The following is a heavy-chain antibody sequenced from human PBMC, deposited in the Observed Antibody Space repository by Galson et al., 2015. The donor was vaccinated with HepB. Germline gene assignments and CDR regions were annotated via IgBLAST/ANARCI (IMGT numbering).Heavy chain of an antibody. J-gene: IGHJ6*02. CDR2: IYYSGST. CDR3: ARDTATIFGVVSYGMDV. CDR1: GGSISSGGYY. V-gene: IGHV4-31*03. Sequence: LSLTCTVSGGSISSGGYYWSWIRQHPGKGLEWIGYIYYSGSTYYNPSLKSRVTISVDTSKNQFSLKLSSVTAADTAVYYCARDTATIFGVVSYGMDVWGQGTTVTVSS. D-gene: IGHD3-3*01.